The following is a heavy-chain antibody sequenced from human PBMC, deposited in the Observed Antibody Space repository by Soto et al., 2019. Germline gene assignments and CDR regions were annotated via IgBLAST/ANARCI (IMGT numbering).Heavy chain of an antibody. CDR1: GFDFRVTC. D-gene: IGHD3-10*01. Sequence: GGSLRLSCAASGFDFRVTCMSWIRQAPGKGLEWVSHMCNDGDDKNYADSVKGRFTISRDNSKNRLYLQMNSLRAEDTAVYYCAKATRGLWFGELLTNDLGYWGQGTLVTVPQ. CDR3: AKATRGLWFGELLTNDLGY. V-gene: IGHV3-11*06. CDR2: MCNDGDDK. J-gene: IGHJ4*02.